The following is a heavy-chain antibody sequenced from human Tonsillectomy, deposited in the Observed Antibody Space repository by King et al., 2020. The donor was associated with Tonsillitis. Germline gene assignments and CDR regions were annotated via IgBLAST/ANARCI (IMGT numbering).Heavy chain of an antibody. CDR1: GFTFSSYG. V-gene: IGHV3-33*01. CDR3: AREGYGSGSYYDYYYYGMDV. CDR2: IWYDGSNK. J-gene: IGHJ6*02. D-gene: IGHD3-10*01. Sequence: QLVQSGGGVVQPGRSLRLSCAASGFTFSSYGMHWVRQAPGKGLEWVAVIWYDGSNKYYADSVKGRFTISRDNSENTLYLQMNSLRAEDTAVYYCAREGYGSGSYYDYYYYGMDVWGQGTTVTVSS.